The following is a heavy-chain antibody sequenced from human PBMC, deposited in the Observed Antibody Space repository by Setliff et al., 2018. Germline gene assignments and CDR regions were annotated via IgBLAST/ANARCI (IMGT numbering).Heavy chain of an antibody. CDR2: IYYTGLT. J-gene: IGHJ4*02. Sequence: SETLSLTCTVSGDSITNGHYYWGWIRQSPGKGLEWIGNIYYTGLTFNDPALKSPVTMSVDTSKNSLYLQMNSLTTEDTAFYYCVKSDRDSSGWYPDYWGQGTLVTVSS. V-gene: IGHV4-39*02. CDR1: GDSITNGHYY. D-gene: IGHD6-19*01. CDR3: VKSDRDSSGWYPDY.